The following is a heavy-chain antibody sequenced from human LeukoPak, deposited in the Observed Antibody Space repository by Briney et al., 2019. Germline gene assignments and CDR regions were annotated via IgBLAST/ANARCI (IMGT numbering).Heavy chain of an antibody. Sequence: GRSLRLSCAASGFPFSSYAMHWVRQAPGKGLEWVAFTSNDGSNKYYADSVKGRFTISRDNSQNTLFLQMNSLRAEDTAVYYCAKPSGYFHGMDVWGQGTTVIVSS. D-gene: IGHD1-1*01. CDR1: GFPFSSYA. J-gene: IGHJ6*02. V-gene: IGHV3-30-3*02. CDR2: TSNDGSNK. CDR3: AKPSGYFHGMDV.